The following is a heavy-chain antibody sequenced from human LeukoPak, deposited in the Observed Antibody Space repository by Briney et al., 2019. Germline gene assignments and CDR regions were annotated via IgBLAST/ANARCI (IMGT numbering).Heavy chain of an antibody. V-gene: IGHV3-30*18. CDR1: GFTFSSYG. Sequence: GGSLRLSCAASGFTFSSYGMHWVRQAPGKGLEWVAVISYDGSNKYYGDSVKGRFTISRDNSKNTLYLQMNSLRAEDTAVYYCAKDNRVLWFGELFFQYYFDYWGQGTLVTVSS. CDR3: AKDNRVLWFGELFFQYYFDY. CDR2: ISYDGSNK. D-gene: IGHD3-10*01. J-gene: IGHJ4*02.